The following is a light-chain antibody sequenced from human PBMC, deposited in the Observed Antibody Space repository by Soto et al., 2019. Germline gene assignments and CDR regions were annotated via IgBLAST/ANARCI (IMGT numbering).Light chain of an antibody. Sequence: DIRMTQFPSTLSAPVGDSVTITCRASQSISSWLAWYQQKPGKAPKLLMYKASTLETGVPSRFRGSGSGTEFTLTISSLQPDDFATYYCQQYNTYTWTFGQGTKVDIK. V-gene: IGKV1-5*03. J-gene: IGKJ1*01. CDR3: QQYNTYTWT. CDR1: QSISSW. CDR2: KAS.